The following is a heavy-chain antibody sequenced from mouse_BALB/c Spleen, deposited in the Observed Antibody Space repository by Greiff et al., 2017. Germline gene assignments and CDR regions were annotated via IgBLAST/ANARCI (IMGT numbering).Heavy chain of an antibody. Sequence: EVQGVESGGGLVKPGGSLKLSCAASGFAFSSYDMSWVRQTPEKRLEWVAYISSGGGSTYYPDTVKGRFTISRDNAKNTLYLQMSSLKSEDTAMYYCARHGGLYFPFAYWGQGTLVTGSA. CDR3: ARHGGLYFPFAY. CDR1: GFAFSSYD. D-gene: IGHD2-1*01. J-gene: IGHJ3*01. CDR2: ISSGGGST. V-gene: IGHV5-12-1*01.